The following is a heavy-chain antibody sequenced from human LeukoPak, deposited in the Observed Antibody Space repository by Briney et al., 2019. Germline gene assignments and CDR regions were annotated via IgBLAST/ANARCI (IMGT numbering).Heavy chain of an antibody. D-gene: IGHD2-21*02. CDR1: GGSISRGSYY. CDR2: IYTSGST. CDR3: ARTYCGGDCRGYYYHYYMDV. J-gene: IGHJ6*03. Sequence: KASETLSLTCTVSGGSISRGSYYWSWIRQPAGKGLEWIGRIYTSGSTKYNPSLKSRVTISVDTSKKQFSLKLSSVTAADTAVYYCARTYCGGDCRGYYYHYYMDVWGKGTTVTISS. V-gene: IGHV4-61*02.